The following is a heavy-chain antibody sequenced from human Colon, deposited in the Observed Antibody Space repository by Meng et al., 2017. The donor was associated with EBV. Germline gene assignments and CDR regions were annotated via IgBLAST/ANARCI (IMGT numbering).Heavy chain of an antibody. CDR1: GGSITSGGYY. CDR3: ARDQIGGDGWFDP. D-gene: IGHD3-10*01. Sequence: VHRQESGPWLLKPSQTRSLTCAVSGGSITSGGYYWTWIRQPPGKGLEWIGYIFYTGSTYYNPSLKSRVTISLDTSKNQFSLKLSSVTAADTAVYYCARDQIGGDGWFDPWGRGTLVTVSS. CDR2: IFYTGST. J-gene: IGHJ5*02. V-gene: IGHV4-30-4*01.